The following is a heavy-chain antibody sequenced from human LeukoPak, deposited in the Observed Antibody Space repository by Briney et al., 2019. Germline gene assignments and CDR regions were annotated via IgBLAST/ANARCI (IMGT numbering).Heavy chain of an antibody. CDR1: GGSISSGDYY. V-gene: IGHV4-30-4*08. J-gene: IGHJ6*04. Sequence: TLSLTCPVSGGSISSGDYYGSGIRQPPGKGLEWIWYIYYSGSTYYNPSLKSRVTISVDTSKNQFSLKLSSVTAADTAVYYCARDHCSSTSCPPDVWGKGTTVTVSS. CDR3: ARDHCSSTSCPPDV. D-gene: IGHD2-2*01. CDR2: IYYSGST.